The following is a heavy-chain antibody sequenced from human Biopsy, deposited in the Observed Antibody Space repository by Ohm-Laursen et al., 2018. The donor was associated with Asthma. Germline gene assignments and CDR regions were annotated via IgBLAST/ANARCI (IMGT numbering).Heavy chain of an antibody. D-gene: IGHD3-3*01. Sequence: RSLRLSCTASGFTFSTYGMHWVRQAPGKGLEWVAVISYDGSNKYYADSVKGRFTISRDNSKNTLYLQMNSLRAEDTAVYYCAKEQYYDFWSGYPIWGQGTMVTVSS. V-gene: IGHV3-30*18. CDR3: AKEQYYDFWSGYPI. J-gene: IGHJ3*02. CDR1: GFTFSTYG. CDR2: ISYDGSNK.